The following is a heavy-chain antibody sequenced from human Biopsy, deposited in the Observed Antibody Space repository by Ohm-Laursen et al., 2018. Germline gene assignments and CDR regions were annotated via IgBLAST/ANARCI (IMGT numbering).Heavy chain of an antibody. V-gene: IGHV1-18*01. CDR3: ARGRNPVWFGEDLDY. CDR1: GYTFSKYG. D-gene: IGHD3-10*01. CDR2: ISSYRDHT. J-gene: IGHJ4*02. Sequence: ASVKVSCKTSGYTFSKYGISWVRQAPGQGLECMGWISSYRDHTNYAQQLQGRVTMTRNTSIGTAYMELSSLRSEDTAVYYCARGRNPVWFGEDLDYWGQGTLVTVSS.